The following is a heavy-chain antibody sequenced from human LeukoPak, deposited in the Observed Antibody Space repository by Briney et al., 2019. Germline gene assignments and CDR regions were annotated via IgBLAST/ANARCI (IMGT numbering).Heavy chain of an antibody. CDR1: GGSISSGGYY. Sequence: SETLSLTCTVSGGSISSGGYYWSWIRQPPGKGLEWIGYIYHSGSTYYNPSLKSRDTISVDRSKNQLSLKLSSVTAADTAVYYCARATFGETYPGFDYWGQGTLVTVSS. CDR3: ARATFGETYPGFDY. CDR2: IYHSGST. V-gene: IGHV4-30-2*01. D-gene: IGHD3-10*01. J-gene: IGHJ4*02.